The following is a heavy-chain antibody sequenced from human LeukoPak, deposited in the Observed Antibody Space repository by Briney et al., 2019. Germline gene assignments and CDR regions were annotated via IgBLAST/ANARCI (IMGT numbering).Heavy chain of an antibody. Sequence: GGSLRLSCAASGFTFSNAWMSWVRQAPGKGLEWVGRIKSKTDGGTTDYAAPVKGRFTISRDDSKNTLYLQMNSLKTEDTAVYYCTRGEDYYDSSGYFDYWGQGTLVTVSS. D-gene: IGHD3-22*01. J-gene: IGHJ4*02. CDR2: IKSKTDGGTT. V-gene: IGHV3-15*01. CDR1: GFTFSNAW. CDR3: TRGEDYYDSSGYFDY.